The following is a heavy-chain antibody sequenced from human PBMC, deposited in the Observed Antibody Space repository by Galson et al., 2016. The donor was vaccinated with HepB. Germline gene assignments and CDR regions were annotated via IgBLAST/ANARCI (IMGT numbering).Heavy chain of an antibody. CDR3: ARDGYYDSSGYYYDDYYYGMDV. CDR1: GFTFNTYD. Sequence: SLRLSCAASGFTFNTYDMHWVRQAPGKGLEWVAVISMDGSIKLYADSVKGRFTISRDTSKNTLYLQMNCLRADDTAVYYCARDGYYDSSGYYYDDYYYGMDVWGQGSLVIVS. V-gene: IGHV3-30*04. J-gene: IGHJ6*02. D-gene: IGHD3-22*01. CDR2: ISMDGSIK.